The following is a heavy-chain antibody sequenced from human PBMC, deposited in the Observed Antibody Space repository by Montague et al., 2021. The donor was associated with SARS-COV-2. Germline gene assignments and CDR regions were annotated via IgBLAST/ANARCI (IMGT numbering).Heavy chain of an antibody. CDR1: GYSISSGYF. D-gene: IGHD2-21*01. Sequence: SETLSLTCSVSGYSISSGYFWGWIRQPPGKGLGWIGAIYHGGFTHYNPSLKSRLTMSLDTSKNQFSLRLSSVTAADTAIYYCARAYCGGDCNYLYIWFDSWGQGALVTVSS. J-gene: IGHJ5*01. CDR3: ARAYCGGDCNYLYIWFDS. V-gene: IGHV4-38-2*02. CDR2: IYHGGFT.